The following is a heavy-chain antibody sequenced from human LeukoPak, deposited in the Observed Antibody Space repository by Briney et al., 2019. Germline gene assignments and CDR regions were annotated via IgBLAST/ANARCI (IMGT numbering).Heavy chain of an antibody. J-gene: IGHJ4*02. D-gene: IGHD5-18*01. CDR2: IYYSGST. CDR3: ARGRIQLWFGRQYYFDC. V-gene: IGHV4-59*11. Sequence: PSETLSLTCTVSGGSISSHYWSWIRQPPGKGLEWIGYIYYSGSTNYNPSLKSRVTISVDTSKNQFSLKLSSVTAADTAVYYCARGRIQLWFGRQYYFDCWGQGTLVTVSS. CDR1: GGSISSHY.